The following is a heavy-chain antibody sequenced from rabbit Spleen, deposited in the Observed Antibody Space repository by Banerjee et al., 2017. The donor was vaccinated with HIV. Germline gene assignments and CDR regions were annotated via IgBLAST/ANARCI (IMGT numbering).Heavy chain of an antibody. J-gene: IGHJ4*01. CDR3: ARSLTAYGSYGYASDL. Sequence: QLEETGGGLVQPGGSLTLSCKTSGFDFSSYSMSWVRQAPGKGLEWIGAIYTGRGGTDYANWVNGRFTISSDNAQYTVDLQMNSLTAADTATYFCARSLTAYGSYGYASDLWGPGTLVTVS. V-gene: IGHV1S7*01. D-gene: IGHD6-1*01. CDR1: GFDFSSYS. CDR2: IYTGRGGT.